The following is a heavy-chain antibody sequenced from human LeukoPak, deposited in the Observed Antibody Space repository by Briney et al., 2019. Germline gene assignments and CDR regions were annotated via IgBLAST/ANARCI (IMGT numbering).Heavy chain of an antibody. CDR1: GYTFSSHG. V-gene: IGHV3-33*01. J-gene: IGHJ4*02. CDR2: IWYDGSNK. D-gene: IGHD1-26*01. CDR3: ARDFSMYSGSYLDY. Sequence: GALRLSCAASGYTFSSHGMHWVRQAPGKGLEWVAVIWYDGSNKYYVDSVKGRFTISRDNSKNTLYLQMNSLRAEDTAVYCCARDFSMYSGSYLDYWGQGTLVTVSS.